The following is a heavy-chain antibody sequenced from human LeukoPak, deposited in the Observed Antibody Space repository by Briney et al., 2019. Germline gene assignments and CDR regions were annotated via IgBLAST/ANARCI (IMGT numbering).Heavy chain of an antibody. CDR1: GYTFTGYY. V-gene: IGHV1-2*02. CDR2: INPNSGGT. Sequence: ASVKVSCKASGYTFTGYYMHWVRQAPGQGLEWMGWINPNSGGTNYAQKFQGRVTMTRDTSISTAYMELSRLRSDDTAVYYCATADYDFWSDDQDYYYYYYMDVWGKGTTVTVSS. CDR3: ATADYDFWSDDQDYYYYYYMDV. D-gene: IGHD3-3*01. J-gene: IGHJ6*03.